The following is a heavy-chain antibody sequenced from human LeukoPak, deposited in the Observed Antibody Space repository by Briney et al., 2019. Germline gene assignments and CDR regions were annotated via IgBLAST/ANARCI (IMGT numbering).Heavy chain of an antibody. J-gene: IGHJ5*02. CDR3: ARTTVTAGWFDP. D-gene: IGHD4-17*01. CDR1: GYSISSGYY. V-gene: IGHV4-38-2*02. CDR2: IYHSGST. Sequence: PSETLSLTCTVSGYSISSGYYWGWIRQPPGKGLEWIGSIYHSGSTYYNPSLKSRVTISVDTSKNQFSLKLRSVTAADTAVYYCARTTVTAGWFDPWGQGTLVTVSS.